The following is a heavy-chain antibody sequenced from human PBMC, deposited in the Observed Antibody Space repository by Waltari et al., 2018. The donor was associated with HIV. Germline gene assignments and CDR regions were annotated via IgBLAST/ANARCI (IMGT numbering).Heavy chain of an antibody. CDR2: IKSNTDGGTT. CDR3: TTVGGGTRDY. D-gene: IGHD3-16*01. Sequence: EVLLVESGGGLGKPGGSLRLSCAASGFTFSDAWRSWVRQDPGKGLEWVGRIKSNTDGGTTDYAAPVKGRFTISRDDSKTTLYLEMNSLKTEDTAVYYCTTVGGGTRDYWGQGTLITVSS. J-gene: IGHJ4*02. V-gene: IGHV3-15*01. CDR1: GFTFSDAW.